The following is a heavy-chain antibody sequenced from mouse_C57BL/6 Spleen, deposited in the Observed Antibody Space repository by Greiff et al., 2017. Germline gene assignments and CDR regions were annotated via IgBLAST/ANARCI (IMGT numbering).Heavy chain of an antibody. J-gene: IGHJ4*01. CDR3: ARTNLYAMDY. CDR1: GYTFTSYW. Sequence: QVQLQQPGAELVRPGSSVKLSCKASGYTFTSYWMHWVKQRPIQGLEWIGNIDPSDSETHYNQKFKDKATLTVDKSSSTAYMQLRSLTSEDSAVYYCARTNLYAMDYWGQGTSVTVSS. D-gene: IGHD1-3*01. CDR2: IDPSDSET. V-gene: IGHV1-52*01.